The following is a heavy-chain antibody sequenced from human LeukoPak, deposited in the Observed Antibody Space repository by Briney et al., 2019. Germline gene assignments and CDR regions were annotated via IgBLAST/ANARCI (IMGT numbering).Heavy chain of an antibody. Sequence: PSETLSLTCAVYGGSFSGYYWSWIRQPPGKGLEWIGEINHSGSTNYNPSLKSRVTISVDRSKNQFSLKLSSVTAADTAVYYCARDDDNSSSLGFQHWGQGTLVTVSS. CDR3: ARDDDNSSSLGFQH. V-gene: IGHV4-34*01. CDR2: INHSGST. D-gene: IGHD6-13*01. J-gene: IGHJ1*01. CDR1: GGSFSGYY.